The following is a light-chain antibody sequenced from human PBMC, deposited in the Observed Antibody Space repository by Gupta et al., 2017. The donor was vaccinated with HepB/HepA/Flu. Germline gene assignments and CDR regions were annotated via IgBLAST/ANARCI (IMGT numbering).Light chain of an antibody. CDR2: LGS. Sequence: DIVMIPSLLFLPVTPGEPASISCRSSQSLLHSNGYNYLDWYLQKPGQSPQLLIYLGSNRASGVPDRFSGSGSGTDFTLKISRVEAEDVGVYYCMQALQTPRTFGQGTKVEIK. J-gene: IGKJ1*01. V-gene: IGKV2-28*01. CDR3: MQALQTPRT. CDR1: QSLLHSNGYNY.